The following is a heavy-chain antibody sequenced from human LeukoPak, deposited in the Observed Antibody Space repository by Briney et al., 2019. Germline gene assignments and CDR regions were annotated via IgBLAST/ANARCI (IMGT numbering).Heavy chain of an antibody. CDR1: GFTFSSYA. Sequence: PGGSLRLSCAASGFTFSSYAMHWVRQAPGKGLEWVAVISYDGSNKYYADSVKGRFTISRDNAKNSLYLQMNSLRAEDTAVYYCAREISGTAYAFDIWGQGTMVTVSS. J-gene: IGHJ3*02. D-gene: IGHD5-18*01. CDR3: AREISGTAYAFDI. V-gene: IGHV3-30-3*01. CDR2: ISYDGSNK.